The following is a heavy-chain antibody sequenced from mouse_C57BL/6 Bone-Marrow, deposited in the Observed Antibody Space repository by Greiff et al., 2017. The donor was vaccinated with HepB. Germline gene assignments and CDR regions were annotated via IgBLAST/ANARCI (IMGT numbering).Heavy chain of an antibody. Sequence: DVMLVESGGGLVQPGASLRLSCAASGFTFTDYYMSWVRQPPGKAPEWLALIRNKANGYTTEYTASVKGRFTISRDNSQNILYLQMNTLRAEDSATYYCVKGIYYYGSSFYAMDYWGQGTSVTVSS. CDR2: IRNKANGYTT. V-gene: IGHV7-4*01. CDR3: VKGIYYYGSSFYAMDY. J-gene: IGHJ4*01. CDR1: GFTFTDYY. D-gene: IGHD1-1*01.